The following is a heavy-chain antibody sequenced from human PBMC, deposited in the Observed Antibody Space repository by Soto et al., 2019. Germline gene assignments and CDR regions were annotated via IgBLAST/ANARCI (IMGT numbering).Heavy chain of an antibody. V-gene: IGHV3-23*01. CDR3: AKGAYDSSGYYADFDY. CDR1: GFPLSSYA. J-gene: IGHJ4*02. CDR2: ISGSGGST. D-gene: IGHD3-22*01. Sequence: GGSPRPSCPASGFPLSSYALTWVRQAPRTGLEWVSAISGSGGSTYYADSVKGRFTISRDNSKNTLYLQMNSLRAEDTAVYYCAKGAYDSSGYYADFDYWGQGTLVTVSS.